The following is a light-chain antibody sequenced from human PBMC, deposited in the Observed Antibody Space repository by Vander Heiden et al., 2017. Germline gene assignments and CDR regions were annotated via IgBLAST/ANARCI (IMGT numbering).Light chain of an antibody. CDR2: KAS. CDR1: QSISTD. J-gene: IGKJ1*01. CDR3: QQYNTYWT. V-gene: IGKV1-5*03. Sequence: DIQMTQSPSTLSASVGDRGTITCRASQSISTDLAWYQRKPGTAPKLMNYKASTLESGVPSRFSGSGSGTEFTLTISRLQADDFATYYWQQYNTYWTSGQGTKVEIK.